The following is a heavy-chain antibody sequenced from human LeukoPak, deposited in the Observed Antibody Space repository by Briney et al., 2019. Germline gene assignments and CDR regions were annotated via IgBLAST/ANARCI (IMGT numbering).Heavy chain of an antibody. Sequence: PGGSLRLSCAASGLTFSNAWMSWVRQAPGKGLEWVGRIKRKSDGGTTDYAAPVKGRFTISRDDSKNTLYLQMNSLKTEDTAVYYCTAHSKYRYFDYWGQGTLVTVSS. CDR1: GLTFSNAW. CDR3: TAHSKYRYFDY. J-gene: IGHJ4*02. D-gene: IGHD4-11*01. CDR2: IKRKSDGGTT. V-gene: IGHV3-15*01.